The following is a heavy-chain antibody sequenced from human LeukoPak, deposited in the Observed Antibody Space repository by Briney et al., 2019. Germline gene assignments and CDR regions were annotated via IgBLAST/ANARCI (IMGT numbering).Heavy chain of an antibody. J-gene: IGHJ4*02. D-gene: IGHD2-21*01. V-gene: IGHV3-23*01. CDR3: AKDWIQFSRVFDCFDS. Sequence: GGSLRLSCATSGFTFNTNAMSWVRQAPGKGLEWVSTIGNTETFYADSVTGRFTISRDNSKNTVYLHMNSLRVEDTAVYYCAKDWIQFSRVFDCFDSWGQGTLVTVSS. CDR2: IGNTET. CDR1: GFTFNTNA.